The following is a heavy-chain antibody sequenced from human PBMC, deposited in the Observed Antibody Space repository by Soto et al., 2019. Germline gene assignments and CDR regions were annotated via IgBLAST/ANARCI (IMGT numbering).Heavy chain of an antibody. V-gene: IGHV3-30*04. CDR1: GFTLSSYA. CDR2: MAFDGSKA. Sequence: QVQLVESGGGVVQPGRSLSLSCAASGFTLSSYAVHWVRQAPGKGLEWVAGMAFDGSKASHADSVKGRFTISRDNSKNTVSQQMNSPRVEASAVYYCARDPTVGLPSGISSGGMDVWGQGTTVTVSS. J-gene: IGHJ6*02. D-gene: IGHD5-18*01. CDR3: ARDPTVGLPSGISSGGMDV.